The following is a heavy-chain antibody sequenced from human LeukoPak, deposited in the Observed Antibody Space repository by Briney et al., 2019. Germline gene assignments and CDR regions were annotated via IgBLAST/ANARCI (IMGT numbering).Heavy chain of an antibody. V-gene: IGHV3-7*01. D-gene: IGHD6-13*01. J-gene: IGHJ4*02. CDR3: ARDIAAPGLFFDY. CDR1: GFTLSYW. CDR2: IKYAGSEK. Sequence: GSLRLSCAASGFTLSYWMSWVRQAPGQGLEWVANIKYAGSEKDYVDSVKGRFTISRDNAKNSLYLQMNSLRAEDTAVYYCARDIAAPGLFFDYWGQGTLVTVSS.